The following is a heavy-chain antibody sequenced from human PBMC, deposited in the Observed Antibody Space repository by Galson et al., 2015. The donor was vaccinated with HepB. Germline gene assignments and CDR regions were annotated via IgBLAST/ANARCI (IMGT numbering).Heavy chain of an antibody. CDR1: GFTFSSYS. CDR2: ISSSSSYI. D-gene: IGHD2-2*01. CDR3: ARDGRGDIVVVPAALRNHYYGMDV. J-gene: IGHJ6*02. V-gene: IGHV3-21*01. Sequence: SLRLSCAASGFTFSSYSMNWVRQAPGKGLEWVSSISSSSSYIYYADSVKGRFTISGDNAKNSLYLQMNSLRAEDTAVYYCARDGRGDIVVVPAALRNHYYGMDVWGQGTTVTVSS.